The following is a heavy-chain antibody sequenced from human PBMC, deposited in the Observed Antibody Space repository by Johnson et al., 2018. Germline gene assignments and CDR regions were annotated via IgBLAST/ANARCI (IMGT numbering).Heavy chain of an antibody. V-gene: IGHV3-73*01. J-gene: IGHJ6*03. CDR2: IRSKANSYAT. Sequence: EVQLLETEGGVVQPGRSLRLSCAASGFTFSTYGMHWVRQAPGKGLEWVGRIRSKANSYATAYAASVKGRFTISRDDSKNTAYLQMNSLKTEDTAVYYCTILLGYCSGTSCYARGYYYYYMDVWGKGTTVTVSS. CDR3: TILLGYCSGTSCYARGYYYYYMDV. D-gene: IGHD2-2*01. CDR1: GFTFSTYG.